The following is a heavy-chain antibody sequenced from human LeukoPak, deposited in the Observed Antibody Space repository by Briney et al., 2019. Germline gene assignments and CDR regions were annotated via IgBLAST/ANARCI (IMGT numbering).Heavy chain of an antibody. CDR3: ARVANAYYYSYMDV. CDR2: IYTSGST. CDR1: GGSISSGSYY. J-gene: IGHJ6*03. Sequence: SETLSLTCTVSGGSISSGSYYWSWIRQPAGKGLEWIGRIYTSGSTNYNPSLKSRVTISVDTSKNQFSLKLSSVTAADTAVYYCARVANAYYYSYMDVWGKGTTVTVSS. V-gene: IGHV4-61*02.